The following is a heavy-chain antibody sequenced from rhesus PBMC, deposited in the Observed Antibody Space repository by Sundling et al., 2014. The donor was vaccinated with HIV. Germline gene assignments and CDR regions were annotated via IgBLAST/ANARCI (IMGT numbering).Heavy chain of an antibody. Sequence: EVELVETGGGLVQPGESLKLSCAASGFTFSNYGMNWVRQAPGKGLEWVSTINNNGEDTYYADSVKGRFTISTDNSKNTLSLQMNGLKTEDTAVYYCAKGYSNWGYFDYWGQGVLVTVSS. V-gene: IGHV3-103*01. D-gene: IGHD1-44*02. CDR2: INNNGEDT. CDR1: GFTFSNYG. CDR3: AKGYSNWGYFDY. J-gene: IGHJ4*01.